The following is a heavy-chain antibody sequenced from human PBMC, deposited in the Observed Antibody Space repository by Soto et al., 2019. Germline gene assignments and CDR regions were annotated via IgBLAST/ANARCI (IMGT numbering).Heavy chain of an antibody. Sequence: EVQLVESGGGLVKPGGSLRLSCAASGFTFSHYAMNWVRQAPGKGLEWVASITGSGSYIYYADSVKGRFTISRDNAENSLDLQMYSLTVEDTAVYYCARFYEDWYFALWGRGTLVTVSS. V-gene: IGHV3-21*01. CDR1: GFTFSHYA. J-gene: IGHJ2*01. D-gene: IGHD3-22*01. CDR3: ARFYEDWYFAL. CDR2: ITGSGSYI.